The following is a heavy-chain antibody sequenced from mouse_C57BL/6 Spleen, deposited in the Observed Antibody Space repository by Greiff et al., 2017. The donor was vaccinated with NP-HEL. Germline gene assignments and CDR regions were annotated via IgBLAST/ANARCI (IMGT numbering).Heavy chain of an antibody. V-gene: IGHV5-17*01. J-gene: IGHJ1*03. CDR3: ASGTMVWYFEV. CDR2: ISSGSSTI. D-gene: IGHD2-2*01. CDR1: GFTFSDYG. Sequence: EVKLVESGGGLVKPGGSLKLSCAASGFTFSDYGMHWVRQAPEKGLEWVAYISSGSSTIYYADTVKGRFTISRDNAKSTLFLQMTSLRSEDTAMYYCASGTMVWYFEVWGTGTTVTVSS.